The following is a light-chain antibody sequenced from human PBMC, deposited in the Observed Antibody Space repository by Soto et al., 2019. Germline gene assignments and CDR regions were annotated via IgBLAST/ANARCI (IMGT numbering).Light chain of an antibody. CDR3: QQYNNLIT. V-gene: IGKV3-15*01. Sequence: EIVLTQSPGTLSLSPGERATLSCRASQSVSSNLAWYQQKPGQAPRLLIYGASTRATGIPTRFSGSGSGTEFTLTISSLQSEDFAVYYCQQYNNLITFGQGTRLEIK. CDR2: GAS. J-gene: IGKJ5*01. CDR1: QSVSSN.